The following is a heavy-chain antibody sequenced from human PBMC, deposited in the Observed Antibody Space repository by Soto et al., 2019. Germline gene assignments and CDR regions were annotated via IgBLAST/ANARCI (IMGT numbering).Heavy chain of an antibody. CDR2: INPNSGGT. Sequence: ASVKVSCKASGGTFSSYAISWVRQAPGQGLERMGWINPNSGGTNYAQKFQGWVTMTRDTSISTAYMELSRLRSDDTAVYYCARLTRTTGSHTIWYFDYWGQGTLVTVSS. V-gene: IGHV1-2*04. D-gene: IGHD1-1*01. CDR1: GGTFSSYA. CDR3: ARLTRTTGSHTIWYFDY. J-gene: IGHJ4*02.